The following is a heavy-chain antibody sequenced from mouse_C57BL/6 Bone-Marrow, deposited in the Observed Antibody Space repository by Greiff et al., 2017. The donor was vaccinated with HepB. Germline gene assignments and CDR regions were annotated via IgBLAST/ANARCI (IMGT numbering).Heavy chain of an antibody. CDR3: ARERGTTVVARDDARDY. J-gene: IGHJ4*01. CDR2: IWGDGST. Sequence: QVQLQQSGPGLVAPSQRLSIPCTVSGFSFTSYGVRWVRQPPGKGLEWLGVIWGDGSTNYHSALISRLSISKGNSKSQVYVKLNSLQTDDTATYYCARERGTTVVARDDARDYWGQGTSVTVTA. CDR1: GFSFTSYG. V-gene: IGHV2-3*01. D-gene: IGHD1-1*01.